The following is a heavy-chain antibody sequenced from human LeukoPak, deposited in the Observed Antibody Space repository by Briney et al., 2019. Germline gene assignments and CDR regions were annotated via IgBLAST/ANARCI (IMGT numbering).Heavy chain of an antibody. CDR3: ASLAAAGIAGFDY. Sequence: GGSLRLSCAASGFTFSSYSMNWVRQAPGKGLEWVSYISSSSSTIYYADSVEGRFTISRDNAKNSLYLQMNSLRAEDTAVYYCASLAAAGIAGFDYWGQGTLVTVSS. CDR2: ISSSSSTI. D-gene: IGHD6-13*01. J-gene: IGHJ4*02. CDR1: GFTFSSYS. V-gene: IGHV3-48*01.